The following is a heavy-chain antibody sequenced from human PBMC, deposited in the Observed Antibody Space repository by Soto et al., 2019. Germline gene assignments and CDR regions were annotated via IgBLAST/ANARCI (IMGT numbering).Heavy chain of an antibody. J-gene: IGHJ4*02. D-gene: IGHD5-12*01. Sequence: EVQPLESGGGLVQPGGSLRLSLAASGFSVSSYAMTWGRQAPGEGLDWVSSSSGSGGGTNYADSVKGRFPISRDNSKTPLFRQMTSLRAGETGVCNCVRGTRLQFDYFDYWGQGILVTVSS. V-gene: IGHV3-23*01. CDR3: VRGTRLQFDYFDY. CDR1: GFSVSSYA. CDR2: SSGSGGGT.